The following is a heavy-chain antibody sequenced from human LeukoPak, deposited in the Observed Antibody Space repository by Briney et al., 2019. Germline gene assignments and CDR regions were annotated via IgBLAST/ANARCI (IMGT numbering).Heavy chain of an antibody. CDR2: INAGNGNT. CDR3: ASRGTQGIQLWPTPFDY. CDR1: GYTFTSYA. J-gene: IGHJ4*02. V-gene: IGHV1-3*01. D-gene: IGHD5-18*01. Sequence: SVKVSCKASGYTFTSYAMHWVRQAPGQRLEWMGWINAGNGNTKYSQKFQGRVTITRDTSASTAYMELSSLRSEDTAVYYCASRGTQGIQLWPTPFDYWGQGTLVTVSS.